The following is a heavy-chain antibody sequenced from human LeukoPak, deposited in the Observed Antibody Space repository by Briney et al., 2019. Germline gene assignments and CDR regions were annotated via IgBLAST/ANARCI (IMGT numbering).Heavy chain of an antibody. CDR1: GFTFSSYA. CDR3: ARDSSSNFDY. V-gene: IGHV3-30*01. J-gene: IGHJ4*02. CDR2: ISYDGSNK. Sequence: PGGSLRLSCEASGFTFSSYAMHWVRQAPGKGLEWVAVISYDGSNKYYADSVKGRFTISRDNSKNTLYLQMNSLRAEDTAVYYCARDSSSNFDYWGQGTLVTVPS. D-gene: IGHD6-13*01.